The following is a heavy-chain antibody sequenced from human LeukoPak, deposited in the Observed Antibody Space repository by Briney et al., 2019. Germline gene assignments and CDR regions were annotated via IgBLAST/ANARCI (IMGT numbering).Heavy chain of an antibody. Sequence: SVKVSCKASGGTFSSYAINWVRQAPGQGLEWMGGIIPIFGTANYAQKFQGRVTITADESTSTAYMELSSLRSEDTAVYYCARGGRYSSSWFDYWGQGTLVTVSS. J-gene: IGHJ4*02. V-gene: IGHV1-69*13. CDR2: IIPIFGTA. CDR3: ARGGRYSSSWFDY. D-gene: IGHD6-13*01. CDR1: GGTFSSYA.